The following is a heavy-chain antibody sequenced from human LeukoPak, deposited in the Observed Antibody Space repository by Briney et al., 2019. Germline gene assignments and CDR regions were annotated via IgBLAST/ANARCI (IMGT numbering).Heavy chain of an antibody. Sequence: GGSLRLSCAASGFTFDDYAMHWVRQAPGKGLEWVSGISWNSGSIGYADSVKGRFTISRDNAKNSLYLQMNSLRAEDTALYYRAKFDYDFWSGYPDDAFDIWGQGTMVTVSS. CDR1: GFTFDDYA. V-gene: IGHV3-9*01. CDR2: ISWNSGSI. CDR3: AKFDYDFWSGYPDDAFDI. D-gene: IGHD3-3*01. J-gene: IGHJ3*02.